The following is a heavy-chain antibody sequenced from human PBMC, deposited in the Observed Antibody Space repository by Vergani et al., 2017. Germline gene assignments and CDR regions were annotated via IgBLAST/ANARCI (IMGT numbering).Heavy chain of an antibody. CDR2: ILYDGENI. V-gene: IGHV3-33*05. CDR3: ARDWAPFSGYNYGYPFDY. D-gene: IGHD5-18*01. J-gene: IGHJ4*02. Sequence: QVQLVESGGGVVQPGRSLRLSCAASGFTFTRYGIHWVRQAPGKGLEWVAVILYDGENIYYADSVKGRFTISRDNSKNTLYLQMNSLRAEDTAVYFCARDWAPFSGYNYGYPFDYWGQGALVTVSS. CDR1: GFTFTRYG.